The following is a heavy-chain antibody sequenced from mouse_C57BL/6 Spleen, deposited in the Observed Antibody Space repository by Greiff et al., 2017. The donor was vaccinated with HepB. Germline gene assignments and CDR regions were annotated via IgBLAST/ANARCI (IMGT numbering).Heavy chain of an antibody. CDR3: ARDYYAMDY. J-gene: IGHJ4*01. V-gene: IGHV5-17*01. Sequence: EVKLMESGGGLVKPGGSLKLSCAASGFTFSDYGMHWVRQAPEKGLEWVAYISSGSGTTYYAETLKGRFTFSRDNANNTLFLQMTSLRSEDTAMYYCARDYYAMDYWGQGTSVTVSS. CDR2: ISSGSGTT. CDR1: GFTFSDYG.